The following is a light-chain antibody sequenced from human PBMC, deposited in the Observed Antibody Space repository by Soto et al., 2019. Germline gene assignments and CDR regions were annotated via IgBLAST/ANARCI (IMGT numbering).Light chain of an antibody. Sequence: QSVLTQPASVSGSPGQSITISCTGTSSDVGGYNYVSWYQQHPGKAPKLMIYDVNKWPSGVPDRFSGSKSGNTASLTISGLQAEDEADYYCCSYIGSYSYVFGTGTKVTVL. CDR2: DVN. CDR3: CSYIGSYSYV. CDR1: SSDVGGYNY. J-gene: IGLJ1*01. V-gene: IGLV2-11*01.